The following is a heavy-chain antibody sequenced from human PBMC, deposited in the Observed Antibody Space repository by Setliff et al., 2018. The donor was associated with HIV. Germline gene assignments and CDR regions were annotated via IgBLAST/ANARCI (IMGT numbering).Heavy chain of an antibody. D-gene: IGHD3-22*01. J-gene: IGHJ6*03. CDR3: AREFEYYDSRGFRYYYMDV. Sequence: SETLSLTCTVSGGSISSFSYYWAWIRQSPGKGLEWIGNVYHSGGTDYNPSLRSRVSISVDTSQNQFSLNLNSVTAADTAVYFCAREFEYYDSRGFRYYYMDVSGKGTAVTVSS. CDR2: VYHSGGT. V-gene: IGHV4-39*07. CDR1: GGSISSFSYY.